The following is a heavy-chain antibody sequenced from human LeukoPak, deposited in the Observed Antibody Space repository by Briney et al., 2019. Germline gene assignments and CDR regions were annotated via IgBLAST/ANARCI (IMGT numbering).Heavy chain of an antibody. CDR2: IKQDGSEK. Sequence: GGSLRLSCAASGFTFSSYWMSWVRQAPGKGLEWVANIKQDGSEKYYVDSVKGRFTISRDNAKNSLYLQMNSLRAEDTAVYYCARGGDGSGSYSGYYYYYYMDVWGKGTTVTVSS. CDR3: ARGGDGSGSYSGYYYYYYMDV. J-gene: IGHJ6*03. D-gene: IGHD3-10*01. V-gene: IGHV3-7*01. CDR1: GFTFSSYW.